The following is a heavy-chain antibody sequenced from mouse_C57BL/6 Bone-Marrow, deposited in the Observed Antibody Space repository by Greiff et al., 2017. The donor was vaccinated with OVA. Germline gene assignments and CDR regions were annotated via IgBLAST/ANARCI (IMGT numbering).Heavy chain of an antibody. CDR1: GFTFSDYY. CDR3: ARYGSYYFDY. D-gene: IGHD2-10*02. J-gene: IGHJ2*01. Sequence: EVHLVESGGGLVQPGGSLKLSCAASGFTFSDYYMYWVRQTPEKRLEWVAYISNGGGSTYYPDTVKGRFTISRDNAKNTLYLQMSRLKSEDTAMYYCARYGSYYFDYWGQGTTLTVSS. CDR2: ISNGGGST. V-gene: IGHV5-12*01.